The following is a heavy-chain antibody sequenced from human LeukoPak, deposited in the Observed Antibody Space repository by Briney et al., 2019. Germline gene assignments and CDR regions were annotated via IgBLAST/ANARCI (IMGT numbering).Heavy chain of an antibody. CDR2: ISANSGGT. V-gene: IGHV1-2*02. CDR3: ARGYARFGELVFEY. CDR1: GYTFTGYY. Sequence: ASVKVSCKASGYTFTGYYMHWVRQAPGQGLEWMGWISANSGGTNYAQKFQGRVTMTRDTSIRTAYMELSRLTSDDTAVYYCARGYARFGELVFEYWGQGTLVTVSS. J-gene: IGHJ4*02. D-gene: IGHD3-10*01.